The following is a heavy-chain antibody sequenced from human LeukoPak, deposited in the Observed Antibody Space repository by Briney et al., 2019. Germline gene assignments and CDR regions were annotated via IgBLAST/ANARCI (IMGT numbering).Heavy chain of an antibody. CDR1: GFTFSSYG. D-gene: IGHD3-3*01. CDR2: ISGSGGST. Sequence: GGSLRLSCAASGFTFSSYGMSWVRQAPGKGLEWVSAISGSGGSTYYADSVKGRFTISRDNSKNTLYLQMNSLRAEDTAVYYCAKADRLTIFGVVGCPDYWGQGTLVTVSS. J-gene: IGHJ4*02. CDR3: AKADRLTIFGVVGCPDY. V-gene: IGHV3-23*01.